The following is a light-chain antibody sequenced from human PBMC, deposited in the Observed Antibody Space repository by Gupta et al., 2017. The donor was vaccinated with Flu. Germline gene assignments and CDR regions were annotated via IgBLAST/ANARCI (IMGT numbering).Light chain of an antibody. CDR1: QSLSSY. V-gene: IGKV1-39*01. Sequence: DIQIAQSPSSLSASVGDRVTITCRASQSLSSYLNWYQQKPGKAPKLLIYSASSLQSGVPSRFSCSGSGTDFTLTISSLQPEDFATDYCQQSYSTPHSFGQGTKLEIK. J-gene: IGKJ2*03. CDR2: SAS. CDR3: QQSYSTPHS.